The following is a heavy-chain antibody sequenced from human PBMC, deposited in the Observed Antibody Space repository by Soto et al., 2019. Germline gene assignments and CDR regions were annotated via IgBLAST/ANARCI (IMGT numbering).Heavy chain of an antibody. Sequence: GGSLRLSCAASGFTLSGSAMHWVRQASGKGLEWVGRIRSKANSYATAYAASVKGRFTISRDDSKNTAYLQMNSLKTEDTAVYYCTRHPYSDYYYYYGMDVWGPGTTVTVSS. CDR1: GFTLSGSA. CDR3: TRHPYSDYYYYYGMDV. J-gene: IGHJ6*02. V-gene: IGHV3-73*01. CDR2: IRSKANSYAT. D-gene: IGHD5-18*01.